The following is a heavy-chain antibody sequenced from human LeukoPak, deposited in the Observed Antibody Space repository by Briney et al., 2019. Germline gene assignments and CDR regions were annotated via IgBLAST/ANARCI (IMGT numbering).Heavy chain of an antibody. D-gene: IGHD1-1*01. V-gene: IGHV4-34*01. Sequence: PSETLSLTCAVYGGSFSGYYWSWIRQPPGKGLEWIGEINHSGSTNYNPSLKSRVTISVDTSKNQFSLKLSSVTAADTAVYYCARELRSAFDYWGQGTLVTVSS. CDR1: GGSFSGYY. J-gene: IGHJ4*02. CDR2: INHSGST. CDR3: ARELRSAFDY.